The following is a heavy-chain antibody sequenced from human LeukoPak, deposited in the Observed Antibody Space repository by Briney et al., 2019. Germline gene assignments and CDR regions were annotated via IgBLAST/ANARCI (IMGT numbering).Heavy chain of an antibody. CDR1: GFTFSSYS. CDR3: ARAAGWLQKPD. CDR2: ISSSSSYI. J-gene: IGHJ4*02. V-gene: IGHV3-21*01. D-gene: IGHD5-24*01. Sequence: GGSPRLSCAASGFTFSSYSMNWVRQAPGKGLEWVSSISSSSSYIYYADSVKGRFTISRDNAKNSLYLQMNSLRAEDTAVYYCARAAGWLQKPDWGQGTLVTVSS.